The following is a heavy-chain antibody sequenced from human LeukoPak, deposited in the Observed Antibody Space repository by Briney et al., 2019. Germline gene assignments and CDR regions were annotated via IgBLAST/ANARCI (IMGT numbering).Heavy chain of an antibody. CDR3: ARARGTEWMDY. Sequence: ASVQVSCKASEYTFTKYPMNWVRQAPGQGPEYMGWINTNTGSPVYAQDFIGRFVFSLDTSVSTAYLQISDLKAEDTAVYYCARARGTEWMDYWGQGTLVTVSS. CDR2: INTNTGSP. CDR1: EYTFTKYP. D-gene: IGHD3-16*01. J-gene: IGHJ4*02. V-gene: IGHV7-4-1*02.